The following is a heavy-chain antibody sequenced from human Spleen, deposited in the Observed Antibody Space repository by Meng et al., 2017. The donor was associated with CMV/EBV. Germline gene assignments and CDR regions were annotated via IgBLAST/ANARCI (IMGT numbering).Heavy chain of an antibody. CDR3: ARDSSIAARNYYSGMDV. CDR1: GFTFSRYV. V-gene: IGHV3-30*04. CDR2: ISYDGSNK. J-gene: IGHJ6*02. Sequence: GESLKISCAASGFTFSRYVLHWVRQAPGKGLEWVAVISYDGSNKYYADSVKGRFTISRDNSKNTLYLQMNSLRAEDTAVYYCARDSSIAARNYYSGMDVWGQGTTVTVSS. D-gene: IGHD6-6*01.